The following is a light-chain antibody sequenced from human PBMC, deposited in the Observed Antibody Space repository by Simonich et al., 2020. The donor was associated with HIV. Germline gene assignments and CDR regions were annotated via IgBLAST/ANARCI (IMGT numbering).Light chain of an antibody. Sequence: SYELTQPPSVSVSPGQTARITCSGDALPKKYANWYQQKSGQAPVLVIYEDSKRPSGIPERFSGSSSGTRATLTIRGAQVEDEADYYCYSTDSSDKHRVFGGGTKLTVL. CDR2: EDS. CDR3: YSTDSSDKHRV. V-gene: IGLV3-10*01. J-gene: IGLJ2*01. CDR1: ALPKKY.